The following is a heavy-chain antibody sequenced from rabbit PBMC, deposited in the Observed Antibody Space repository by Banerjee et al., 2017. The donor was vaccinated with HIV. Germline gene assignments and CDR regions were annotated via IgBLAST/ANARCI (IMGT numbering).Heavy chain of an antibody. J-gene: IGHJ4*01. Sequence: QEQLVESGGGLVQPEGSLTLTCKASGFSFNISYYMCWVRQAPGKGLEWIGCINTKYGGTYYASWAKGRFTISKTSSTTVTLQMTSLTAADTATYFCARGADYAGDGYKLWGQGTLVTVS. CDR3: ARGADYAGDGYKL. CDR1: GFSFNISYY. D-gene: IGHD4-2*01. CDR2: INTKYGGT. V-gene: IGHV1S45*01.